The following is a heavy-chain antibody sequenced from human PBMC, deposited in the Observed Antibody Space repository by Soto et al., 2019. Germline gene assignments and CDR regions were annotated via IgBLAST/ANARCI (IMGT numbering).Heavy chain of an antibody. CDR1: GFTVSRNF. Sequence: EVQLVVSGGGLVQPGGSLRLSCAASGFTVSRNFMSWVRQAPGKGLEWVSIIYSGGSTYYADSVKGRFTISRDNSKNTLYLQMNSLRADDTAVYYCASRRNPYGAYDYWGQGTLVTVSS. CDR3: ASRRNPYGAYDY. D-gene: IGHD4-17*01. CDR2: IYSGGST. V-gene: IGHV3-66*01. J-gene: IGHJ4*02.